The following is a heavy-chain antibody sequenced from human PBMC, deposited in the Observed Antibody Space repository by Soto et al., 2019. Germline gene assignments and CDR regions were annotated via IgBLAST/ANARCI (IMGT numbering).Heavy chain of an antibody. CDR1: GFHFSSYA. CDR2: MSYDGTNE. Sequence: GGSLRLSCAASGFHFSSYAMHWVRQAPGKGLEWVAVMSYDGTNEYYADSVKGRFTISRDNSKSTVYLQVNSLTPEDTALYYCARKGPTYSSASLDYWGLGTLVTV. CDR3: ARKGPTYSSASLDY. V-gene: IGHV3-30*04. J-gene: IGHJ4*02. D-gene: IGHD6-19*01.